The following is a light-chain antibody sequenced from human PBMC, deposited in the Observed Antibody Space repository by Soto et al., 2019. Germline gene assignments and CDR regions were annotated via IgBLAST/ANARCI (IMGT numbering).Light chain of an antibody. CDR2: DAS. V-gene: IGKV1-5*01. CDR3: QQYNSYPWT. J-gene: IGKJ1*01. CDR1: ESISGW. Sequence: DIQMTQSPSTLSASAGDRVTITCRASESISGWLAWYQQKPGKAPKLLIYDASTLQSGVPSRVSGSGSGTEFTLTISSLQPDDFATYYCQQYNSYPWTFGQGTKVDI.